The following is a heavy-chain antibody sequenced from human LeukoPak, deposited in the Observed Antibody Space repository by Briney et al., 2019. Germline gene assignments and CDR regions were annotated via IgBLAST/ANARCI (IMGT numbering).Heavy chain of an antibody. CDR3: AKEYGGSYPSGWFDP. CDR2: ISGDGGKT. V-gene: IGHV3-23*01. D-gene: IGHD1-26*01. CDR1: GSIFSNYA. J-gene: IGHJ5*02. Sequence: PGGSLRLSCAGSGSIFSNYAMSWVRQAPGKGLGWVAIISGDGGKTYHGESVKGRFTISRDNSRNTLYLQMNSLRDEDTAVYYCAKEYGGSYPSGWFDPWGQGTLVTVSS.